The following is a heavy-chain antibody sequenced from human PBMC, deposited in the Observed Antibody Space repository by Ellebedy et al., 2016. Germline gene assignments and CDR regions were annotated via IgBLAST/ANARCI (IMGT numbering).Heavy chain of an antibody. D-gene: IGHD1-26*01. CDR1: GFTFSSYA. J-gene: IGHJ6*02. CDR3: ARDYSGLHGMDV. V-gene: IGHV3-64*01. CDR2: ISSNGGST. Sequence: GESLKISCAASGFTFSSYAMHWVRQAPGKGLEYVSAISSNGGSTYYANSVKDRFTISRDNSKNTLFLQMNSLRAEDTALYYCARDYSGLHGMDVWGQGTTVTVSS.